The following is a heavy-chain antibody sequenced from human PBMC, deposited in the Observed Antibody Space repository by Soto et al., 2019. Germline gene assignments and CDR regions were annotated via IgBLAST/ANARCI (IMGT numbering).Heavy chain of an antibody. D-gene: IGHD1-26*01. CDR1: GGTFSSYA. J-gene: IGHJ5*02. Sequence: GASVKVSCKASGGTFSSYAISWLRQAPGQGLEWMGGIIPIFGTANYAQKFQGRVTITADESTSTAYMELSSLRSEDTAVYYCARDAVRVGATRWFDPWGQGTLVTVSS. CDR2: IIPIFGTA. V-gene: IGHV1-69*13. CDR3: ARDAVRVGATRWFDP.